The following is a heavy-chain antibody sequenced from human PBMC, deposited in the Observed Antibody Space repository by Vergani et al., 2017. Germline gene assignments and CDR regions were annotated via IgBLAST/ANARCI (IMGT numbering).Heavy chain of an antibody. CDR1: VYTFTSYY. Sequence: QVQLVQSGAEVKKPGASVKVSCKASVYTFTSYYMHWVRQAPGQGLEWMGIINPSGGSTSYAQKFQGRVTMTRDTSTSTVYMELSSLRSEDTAVYYCARGINHFESNDYYGDAFDIWGQGTLVSVSS. D-gene: IGHD3-22*01. V-gene: IGHV1-46*01. J-gene: IGHJ3*02. CDR2: INPSGGST. CDR3: ARGINHFESNDYYGDAFDI.